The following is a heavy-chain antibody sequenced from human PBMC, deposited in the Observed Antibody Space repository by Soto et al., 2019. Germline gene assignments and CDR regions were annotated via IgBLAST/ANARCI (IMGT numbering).Heavy chain of an antibody. CDR3: ASGYCSGGSCYAVGYYGMDV. Sequence: GGSLRLSCAASGFTFSSYSMNWVRQAPGKGLEWVSSISSSSSYIYYADSVKGRFTISRDNAKNSLYLQMNSLRAEDTAVYYCASGYCSGGSCYAVGYYGMDVWGQGTTVTVSS. CDR2: ISSSSSYI. J-gene: IGHJ6*02. CDR1: GFTFSSYS. D-gene: IGHD2-15*01. V-gene: IGHV3-21*01.